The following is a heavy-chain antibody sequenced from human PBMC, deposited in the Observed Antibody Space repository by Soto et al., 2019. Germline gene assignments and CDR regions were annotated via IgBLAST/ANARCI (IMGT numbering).Heavy chain of an antibody. CDR1: GDSIRSYY. D-gene: IGHD2-15*01. CDR2: ISYTGST. Sequence: PSETLSLTCTVSGDSIRSYYWSWIRQPPGKGLEWIGYISYTGSTHYNPSLKSRVTISADTSKNQFSLKLSSVTTADTALYYCAREGVAAPYYYYGMDVWGQGFTVTVSS. CDR3: AREGVAAPYYYYGMDV. V-gene: IGHV4-59*01. J-gene: IGHJ6*02.